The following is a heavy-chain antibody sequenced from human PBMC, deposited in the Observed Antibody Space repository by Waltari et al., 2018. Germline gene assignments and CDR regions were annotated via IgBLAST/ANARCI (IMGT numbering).Heavy chain of an antibody. V-gene: IGHV4-34*01. Sequence: QVQLQQWGAGLLKPSETLSLTCAVYGGSFSGSAWSWIRQPPGKGLEWIGEINHSGSTNYNPSLKSRVTISVDTSKNQFSLKLSSVTAADTAVYYCARTSSLYPFDYWGQGTLVTVSS. J-gene: IGHJ4*02. D-gene: IGHD6-6*01. CDR3: ARTSSLYPFDY. CDR1: GGSFSGSA. CDR2: INHSGST.